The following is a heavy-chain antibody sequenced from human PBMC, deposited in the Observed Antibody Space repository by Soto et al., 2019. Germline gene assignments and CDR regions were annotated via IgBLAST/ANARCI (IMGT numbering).Heavy chain of an antibody. D-gene: IGHD5-12*01. CDR1: GLTFISYW. Sequence: EVQLVESGGGLVQPGGSLRLSCAASGLTFISYWMHWVRQAPGRGLVWVSRIKSDGSRRHYADFVKGRFTISRDNAKNTLYLQMNSLRAEDTAVYYCARDPGYNEHDWRFDSWGQGTLVTVSS. V-gene: IGHV3-74*01. CDR2: IKSDGSRR. J-gene: IGHJ4*02. CDR3: ARDPGYNEHDWRFDS.